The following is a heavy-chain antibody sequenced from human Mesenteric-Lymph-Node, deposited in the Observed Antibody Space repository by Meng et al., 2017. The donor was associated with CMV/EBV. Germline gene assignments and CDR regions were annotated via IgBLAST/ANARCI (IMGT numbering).Heavy chain of an antibody. J-gene: IGHJ4*02. CDR3: AKDLSVQRGMAAAGTLVEY. V-gene: IGHV3-43D*03. Sequence: GESLKISCAASGFIFDDYSMHWVRHAPGKGLEWVSLISWDGGTTYYADAVKGRFAISRENRQNSLYLQMSSLRSEDNAFYYCAKDLSVQRGMAAAGTLVEYWGQGTLVTVSS. CDR2: ISWDGGTT. D-gene: IGHD6-13*01. CDR1: GFIFDDYS.